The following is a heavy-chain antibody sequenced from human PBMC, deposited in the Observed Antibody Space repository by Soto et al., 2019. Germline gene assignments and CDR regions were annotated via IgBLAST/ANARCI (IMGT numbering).Heavy chain of an antibody. CDR1: GGSISSYY. J-gene: IGHJ4*02. V-gene: IGHV4-59*08. CDR2: IYYSGST. D-gene: IGHD3-16*01. Sequence: SETLSLTCTVSGGSISSYYWSWIRQPPGKGLEWIGYIYYSGSTNYNPSLKSRVTISVDTSKNQFSLKLSSVTAADTAVYYCARHAALHLGELYSHYFDYWGQGTLVTVSS. CDR3: ARHAALHLGELYSHYFDY.